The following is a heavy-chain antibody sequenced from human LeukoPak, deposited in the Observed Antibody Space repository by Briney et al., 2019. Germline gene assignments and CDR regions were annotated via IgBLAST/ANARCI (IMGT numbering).Heavy chain of an antibody. CDR3: ARWTYDAFDI. CDR2: IRIKANSYTT. Sequence: PGGSLRLSCAASGFTFSDHYMDWVRQAPGKGLEWVGRIRIKANSYTTEYAASVKGRFTISRDDSKNSLYLQMNSLKTEGTAVYYCARWTYDAFDIWGQGTMVTVSS. D-gene: IGHD3/OR15-3a*01. CDR1: GFTFSDHY. J-gene: IGHJ3*02. V-gene: IGHV3-72*01.